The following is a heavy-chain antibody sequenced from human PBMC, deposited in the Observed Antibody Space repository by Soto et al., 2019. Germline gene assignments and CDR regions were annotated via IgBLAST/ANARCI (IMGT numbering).Heavy chain of an antibody. CDR1: GYTFTRYY. V-gene: IGHV1-46*01. J-gene: IGHJ3*02. CDR3: VKVESCGGLCNSGPPDAFET. Sequence: QVHLVQTAAQVKRPGASVNISCKASGYTFTRYYIHWVRQAPGQGLQWMGMINPSGGSTKYAQLFQGRVTMAADPSTNAVHLELSTLRSAETAGFYIVKVESCGGLCNSGPPDAFETWGQGTVVTVYS. CDR2: INPSGGST. D-gene: IGHD3-10*01.